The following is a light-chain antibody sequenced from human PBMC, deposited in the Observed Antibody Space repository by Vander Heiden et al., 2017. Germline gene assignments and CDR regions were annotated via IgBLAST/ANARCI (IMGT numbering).Light chain of an antibody. J-gene: IGKJ1*01. V-gene: IGKV4-1*01. Sequence: IVFTHSPHSLSLSLGSLPTIPCHSRQSVLYSSNNKNYLAWYQQKPGQPPKLLIYWASTRESGVPDRFSGSGSGTDFTLTISSLQAEDVAVYYCQQYYSTPWTFGQGTKVEIK. CDR2: WAS. CDR3: QQYYSTPWT. CDR1: QSVLYSSNNKNY.